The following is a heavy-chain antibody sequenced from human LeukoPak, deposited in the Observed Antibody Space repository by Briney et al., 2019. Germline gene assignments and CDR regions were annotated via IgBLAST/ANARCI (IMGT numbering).Heavy chain of an antibody. Sequence: SETLSLTCTVSGGSISNYYWSWIRQPPGKGLEWIGYIYHSGATNYNPSLRSRVTISVDTSNNQFSLKLSSVTAADTAVYYCAREGGTGIDAFDIWGQGTMVTVSS. V-gene: IGHV4-59*01. D-gene: IGHD1-1*01. CDR3: AREGGTGIDAFDI. CDR1: GGSISNYY. J-gene: IGHJ3*02. CDR2: IYHSGAT.